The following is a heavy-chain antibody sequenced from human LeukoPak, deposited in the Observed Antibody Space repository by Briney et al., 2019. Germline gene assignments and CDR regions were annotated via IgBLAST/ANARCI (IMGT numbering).Heavy chain of an antibody. Sequence: GGSLRLSCAASGFTFSVYGMPWVRQGPGKGLEWVAAISDDGSNKYYADSVKGRFTISRDNSKNTLYLQMNSLRAEDTAVYYCARHYYDSSGYYYIDYWGQGTLVTVSS. V-gene: IGHV3-30*03. D-gene: IGHD3-22*01. J-gene: IGHJ4*02. CDR3: ARHYYDSSGYYYIDY. CDR1: GFTFSVYG. CDR2: ISDDGSNK.